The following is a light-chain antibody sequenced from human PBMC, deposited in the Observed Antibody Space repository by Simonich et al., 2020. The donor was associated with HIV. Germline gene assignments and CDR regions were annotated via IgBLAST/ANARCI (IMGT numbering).Light chain of an antibody. CDR2: AAS. CDR1: QSISSY. V-gene: IGKV1-39*01. Sequence: DIQVTQSPSSLSASVGDRVTITCRASQSISSYLNWYQQKPGQAPKLLIYAASNLQSGVPSRFSGSGSATDFTLTISSLQPEDFATYYCQQYYSTRTFGQGTKVEIK. J-gene: IGKJ1*01. CDR3: QQYYSTRT.